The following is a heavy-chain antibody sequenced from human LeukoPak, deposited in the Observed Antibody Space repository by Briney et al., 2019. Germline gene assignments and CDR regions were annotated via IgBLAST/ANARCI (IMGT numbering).Heavy chain of an antibody. CDR2: INPNSGGT. CDR3: ATSKSGYSGYDPFDY. V-gene: IGHV1-2*02. Sequence: EASVKVSCKASGYXFTGYYIHWVRQAPGQGLEWMGWINPNSGGTNYAQKFQGRVTMTRDTSISTAYMELSRLRSDDTAVYYCATSKSGYSGYDPFDYWGQGTLVTVSS. D-gene: IGHD5-12*01. J-gene: IGHJ4*02. CDR1: GYXFTGYY.